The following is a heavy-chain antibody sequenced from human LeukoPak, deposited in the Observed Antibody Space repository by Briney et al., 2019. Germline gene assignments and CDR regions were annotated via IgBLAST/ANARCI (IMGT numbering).Heavy chain of an antibody. CDR2: IYHSGYT. Sequence: SETLSLTCNVSGASISTGTSYWGWIRQPPGRGLEWIGSIYHSGYTYYNPSLKSRVTISVDTSKNQFSLKLSSVTAADTAVYYCARQYCSGATCYDDAFDIWGQGTMVTVSS. CDR1: GASISTGTSY. CDR3: ARQYCSGATCYDDAFDI. J-gene: IGHJ3*02. D-gene: IGHD2-15*01. V-gene: IGHV4-39*01.